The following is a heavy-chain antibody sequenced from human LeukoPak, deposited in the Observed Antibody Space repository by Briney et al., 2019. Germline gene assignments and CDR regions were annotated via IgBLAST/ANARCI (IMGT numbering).Heavy chain of an antibody. D-gene: IGHD2-15*01. CDR2: TSFSGST. V-gene: IGHV4-59*08. J-gene: IGHJ3*01. CDR3: ARLGSVVVAIADAFDV. CDR1: GGSISNYY. Sequence: SETLSPTCTISGGSISNYYWTWIRQPPGKGLEWIGYTSFSGSTYFNPSLKSRVTMSVDTSKNQFSLRLSSVTATDTAVYYCARLGSVVVAIADAFDVWGQGTMVTVSS.